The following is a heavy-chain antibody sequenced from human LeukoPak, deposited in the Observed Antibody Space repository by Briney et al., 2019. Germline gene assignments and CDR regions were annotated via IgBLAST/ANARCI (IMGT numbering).Heavy chain of an antibody. J-gene: IGHJ3*02. D-gene: IGHD3-10*01. CDR1: GFTFSSYW. Sequence: GGSLRLSCAASGFTFSSYWMSWVRQAPGKGLEWVANIKQDGSEKYYVDSVKGRFTTSRDNAKNSLYLQMNSLRAEDTAVYYCARESYGSGSNAFDIWGQGAMVTVSS. CDR2: IKQDGSEK. V-gene: IGHV3-7*01. CDR3: ARESYGSGSNAFDI.